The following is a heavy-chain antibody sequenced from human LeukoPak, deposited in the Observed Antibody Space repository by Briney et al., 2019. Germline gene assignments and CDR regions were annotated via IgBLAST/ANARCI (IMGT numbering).Heavy chain of an antibody. CDR1: GGSFSGYY. CDR3: ARGLSDILTGYYSDVDY. D-gene: IGHD3-9*01. CDR2: INHSGST. Sequence: SETLSLTCAVYGGSFSGYYWSWIRQPPGKGLEWIGEINHSGSTNYNPSLKSRVTISVDTSKNQFSLKLSSVTAADTAVYYCARGLSDILTGYYSDVDYWGQGTLVTVSS. V-gene: IGHV4-34*01. J-gene: IGHJ4*02.